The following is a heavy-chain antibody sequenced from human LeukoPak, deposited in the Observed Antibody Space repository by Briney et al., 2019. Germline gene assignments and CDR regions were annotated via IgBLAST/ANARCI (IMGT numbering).Heavy chain of an antibody. CDR1: GFTFSSYA. D-gene: IGHD4-17*01. V-gene: IGHV3-23*01. Sequence: GGSLRLSCAASGFTFSSYAMSWVRQAPGKGLEWVSAISGSGGSTYYADSVKGRFTISRGNSKNTLYLQMNSLRAGDTAVYYCAKDQDDYGDYGVAFDIWGQGTMVTVSS. CDR3: AKDQDDYGDYGVAFDI. CDR2: ISGSGGST. J-gene: IGHJ3*02.